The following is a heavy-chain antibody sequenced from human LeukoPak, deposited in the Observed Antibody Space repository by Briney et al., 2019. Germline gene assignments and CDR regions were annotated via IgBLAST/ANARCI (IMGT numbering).Heavy chain of an antibody. D-gene: IGHD2-8*01. J-gene: IGHJ4*02. Sequence: GVSQRLSCAVYGYNFGGRWMLWVRQASGKGLVWVAVIRDDGTTANYADSVKGRFTASRDDAKSTVYLQMSSLRAEDTAVYYCHPLAYVTNWGQGDLVTVSS. V-gene: IGHV3-74*01. CDR1: GYNFGGRW. CDR2: IRDDGTTA. CDR3: HPLAYVTN.